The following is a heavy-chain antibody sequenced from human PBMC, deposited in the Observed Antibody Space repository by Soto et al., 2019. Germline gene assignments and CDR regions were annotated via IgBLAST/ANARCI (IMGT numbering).Heavy chain of an antibody. J-gene: IGHJ4*02. CDR3: ARDREYLPLPDY. CDR2: ISSSSGTK. V-gene: IGHV3-48*01. D-gene: IGHD2-2*01. Sequence: EVQLVEFGGGLAQPGGSLRLSCAASGFTFNTYTMNWVRQAPGKGLEWVSYISSSSGTKYYADSVKGRFTISRDNAKNSLYLQMNSLRAEDTAVYYCARDREYLPLPDYWGQGTLVTVSS. CDR1: GFTFNTYT.